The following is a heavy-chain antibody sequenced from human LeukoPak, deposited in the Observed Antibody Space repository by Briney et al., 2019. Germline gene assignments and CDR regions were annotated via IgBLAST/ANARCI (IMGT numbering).Heavy chain of an antibody. CDR1: GGSISSYY. J-gene: IGHJ4*02. D-gene: IGHD3-3*01. CDR2: IYYSGST. CDR3: ARDTIFWSGYSSIPYFDY. V-gene: IGHV4-59*08. Sequence: SETLSLTCTVSGGSISSYYWSWIRQPPGKGLEWIGYIYYSGSTNYNPSLKSRVTISVDTSKNQFSLKLSSVTAADTAVYYCARDTIFWSGYSSIPYFDYWGQGTLVTVSS.